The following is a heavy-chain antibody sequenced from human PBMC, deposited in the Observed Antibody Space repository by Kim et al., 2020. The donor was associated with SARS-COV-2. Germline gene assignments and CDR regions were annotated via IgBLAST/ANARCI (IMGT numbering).Heavy chain of an antibody. V-gene: IGHV4-59*08. J-gene: IGHJ4*02. Sequence: SETLSLTCTVSGDSITNYYWSWIRQPPGKGLEWIGYIYYTGSTKYNPSLKSRVTISEDTSKNQFSLTLNSVTAADTAVYYCARHSYDYDSSGLFDYWGQG. CDR1: GDSITNYY. CDR2: IYYTGST. CDR3: ARHSYDYDSSGLFDY. D-gene: IGHD3-22*01.